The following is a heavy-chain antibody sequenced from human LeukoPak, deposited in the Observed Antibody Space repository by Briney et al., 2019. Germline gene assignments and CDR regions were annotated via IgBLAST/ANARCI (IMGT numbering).Heavy chain of an antibody. J-gene: IGHJ4*02. CDR2: ISSSSSYI. CDR3: ARDRIVATIPRLGYFDY. CDR1: GFTFSGYS. Sequence: GGSLRLSCAASGFTFSGYSMNWVRQAPGKGLEWVLSISSSSSYIYYADSVKGRFTISRDNAKNSLYLQMNSLRAEDTAVYYCARDRIVATIPRLGYFDYWGQGTLVTVSS. D-gene: IGHD5-12*01. V-gene: IGHV3-21*01.